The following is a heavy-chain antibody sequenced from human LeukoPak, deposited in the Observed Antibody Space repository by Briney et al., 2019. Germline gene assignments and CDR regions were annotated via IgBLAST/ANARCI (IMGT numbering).Heavy chain of an antibody. J-gene: IGHJ4*02. V-gene: IGHV5-51*01. CDR1: GYSFTSYW. D-gene: IGHD3-22*01. CDR3: AIYYDKYYFDN. Sequence: GESLKISCKGSGYSFTSYWIGWVRQMPGKGPEWMGIIYPGDSDTRYSPSFQGQVTISADRSISTAYLQWSSLKASDTAMYYCAIYYDKYYFDNWGQGTLVTVSS. CDR2: IYPGDSDT.